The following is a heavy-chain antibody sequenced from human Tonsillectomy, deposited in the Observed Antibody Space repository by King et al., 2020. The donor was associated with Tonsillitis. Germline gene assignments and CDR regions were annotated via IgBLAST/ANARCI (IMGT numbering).Heavy chain of an antibody. D-gene: IGHD2-2*01. Sequence: QLVQSGAEVKKPGASVKVSCKASGYTFTSYGISWVRQAPGQGLEWMGWISAYNGNTNYAQKLQGRVTMTTDTSTSTASMELRSLRSDDTAVYYCARDRVPAPYYYYYYGMDVWGQGTTVTVSS. V-gene: IGHV1-18*01. CDR2: ISAYNGNT. CDR1: GYTFTSYG. CDR3: ARDRVPAPYYYYYYGMDV. J-gene: IGHJ6*02.